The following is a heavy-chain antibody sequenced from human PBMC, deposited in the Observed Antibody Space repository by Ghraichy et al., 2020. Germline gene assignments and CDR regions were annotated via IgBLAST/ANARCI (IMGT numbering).Heavy chain of an antibody. D-gene: IGHD3-10*01. CDR2: ISSSSSTI. CDR1: GFTFSSYS. V-gene: IGHV3-48*02. Sequence: GGSLRLSCAASGFTFSSYSMNWVRQAPGKGLEWVSYISSSSSTIYYADSVKGRFTISRDNAKNSLYLQMNSLRDEDTAVYYCARDGASYGSGSHLDYWGQGTLVTVSS. CDR3: ARDGASYGSGSHLDY. J-gene: IGHJ4*02.